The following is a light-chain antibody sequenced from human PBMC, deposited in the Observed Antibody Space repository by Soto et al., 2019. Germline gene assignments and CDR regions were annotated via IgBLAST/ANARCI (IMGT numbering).Light chain of an antibody. CDR3: QQYNIWPPLT. V-gene: IGKV3-15*01. J-gene: IGKJ4*01. Sequence: EIVMTQSPATLSLSPGERATLSCRASQSVRGNLAWYQQKPGQAPRLLTYGVSTRATGIPARFNGGGSGTEFTLTISSLQSEDFAVYFCQQYNIWPPLTFGGGTRVEIK. CDR1: QSVRGN. CDR2: GVS.